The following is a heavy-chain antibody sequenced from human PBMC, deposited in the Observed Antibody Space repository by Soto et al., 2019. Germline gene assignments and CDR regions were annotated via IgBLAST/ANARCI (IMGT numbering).Heavy chain of an antibody. J-gene: IGHJ6*02. CDR2: ISGSGGST. V-gene: IGHV3-23*01. D-gene: IGHD3-10*01. Sequence: GGSLRLSCAASGFTFSSYAMSWVRQAPGKGLEWVSAISGSGGSTYYADSVKGRFTISRDNSKNTLYLQMNSLRAEDTAVYYCAKCQGGYGSGRYNDMVVWGQATTLAVSS. CDR3: AKCQGGYGSGRYNDMVV. CDR1: GFTFSSYA.